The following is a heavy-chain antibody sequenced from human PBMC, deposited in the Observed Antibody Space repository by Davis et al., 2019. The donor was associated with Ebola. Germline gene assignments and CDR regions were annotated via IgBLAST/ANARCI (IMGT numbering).Heavy chain of an antibody. D-gene: IGHD3-10*01. CDR2: ISSSSSYI. CDR1: GFTFSSYS. CDR3: ARWITMVQGVIDYYYGMDV. Sequence: GESLKISCAASGFTFSSYSMNWVRQAPGKGLEWVSSISSSSSYIYYADSVKGRFTISRDNAKNSLYLQMNSLRAEDTAVYYCARWITMVQGVIDYYYGMDVWGQGTTVTVSS. J-gene: IGHJ6*02. V-gene: IGHV3-21*01.